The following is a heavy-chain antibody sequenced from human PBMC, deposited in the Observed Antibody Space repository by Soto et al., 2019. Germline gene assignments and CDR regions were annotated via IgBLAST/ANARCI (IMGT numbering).Heavy chain of an antibody. V-gene: IGHV4-34*01. CDR3: ARHEAYSSSSPAFDI. D-gene: IGHD6-6*01. J-gene: IGHJ3*02. Sequence: SGTLALTGAGYGGSFSGYYWSWIRHPPGKGLEWIGSIYHSGSTYFNPSLKSRVTISVDTSKNQFSLKLSSVTAADTAVYYCARHEAYSSSSPAFDIWGQGTMVTVS. CDR1: GGSFSGYY. CDR2: IYHSGST.